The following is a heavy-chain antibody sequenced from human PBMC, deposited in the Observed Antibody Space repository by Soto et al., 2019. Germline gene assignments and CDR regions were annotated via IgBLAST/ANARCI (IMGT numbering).Heavy chain of an antibody. CDR2: IKPDGSEK. Sequence: WPLRLSGAAYGFTCINYWMTWVREAPGKGLEWVAKIKPDGSEKYYVDSVKGRFTISRDNSKNSLYLQMDSLRAEDTAIYYCTRLDSSLAHYGMDVWGQGTTVTVSS. J-gene: IGHJ6*02. V-gene: IGHV3-7*01. CDR3: TRLDSSLAHYGMDV. CDR1: GFTCINYW. D-gene: IGHD1-1*01.